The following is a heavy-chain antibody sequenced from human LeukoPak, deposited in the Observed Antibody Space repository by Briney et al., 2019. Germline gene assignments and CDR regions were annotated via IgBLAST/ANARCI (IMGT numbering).Heavy chain of an antibody. CDR3: ARDSGPTGEDY. CDR2: ISSSSSTI. CDR1: GFTFSSYS. D-gene: IGHD7-27*01. V-gene: IGHV3-48*01. J-gene: IGHJ4*02. Sequence: PGGSLRLSCAASGFTFSSYSMNWVRQAPGKGLEWVSYISSSSSTIYYADSVKGRFTISRDNAKNSLYLQMNSLRTEDTAVYYCARDSGPTGEDYWGQGTLVTVSS.